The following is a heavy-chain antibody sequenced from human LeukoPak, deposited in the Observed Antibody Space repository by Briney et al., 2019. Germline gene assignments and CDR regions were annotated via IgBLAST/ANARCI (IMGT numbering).Heavy chain of an antibody. CDR2: ISSSSSYI. J-gene: IGHJ3*02. CDR3: ARVLTIFGVGIDAFDI. D-gene: IGHD3-3*01. V-gene: IGHV3-21*01. CDR1: GFTFSSYS. Sequence: GGSLRLSCAASGFTFSSYSMNWDRQAPGKGLEWVSSISSSSSYIYYADSVKGRFTISRDNAKNSLYLQMNSLRAEDTAVYYCARVLTIFGVGIDAFDIWGQGTMVTVSS.